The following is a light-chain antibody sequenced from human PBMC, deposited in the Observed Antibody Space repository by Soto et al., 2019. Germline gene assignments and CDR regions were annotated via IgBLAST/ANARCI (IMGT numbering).Light chain of an antibody. J-gene: IGKJ1*01. Sequence: DIVMTQSPDSLAVSLGERATINCKSSQSVLHSSNSKNYLAWYQQKPGQPPKLLIYWASTRESGVPDRFSGSGSGTDFTLTISSLQAEDVAVYYCQQYYSTPQTFGQGTKVEIK. CDR2: WAS. CDR1: QSVLHSSNSKNY. V-gene: IGKV4-1*01. CDR3: QQYYSTPQT.